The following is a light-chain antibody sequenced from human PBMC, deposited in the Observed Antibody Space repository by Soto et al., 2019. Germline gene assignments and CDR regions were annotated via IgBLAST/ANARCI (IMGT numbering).Light chain of an antibody. CDR2: SNN. Sequence: QSALTQPPSASGTPGQRVTISCSGRSSNIGSNTVNWYQQLPGTAPKLLIYSNNQRPSGVPDRFSGSKSGTSASLAISGLQSEDEADYYCAAWDDSLNGHVVFGGGTKVTVL. V-gene: IGLV1-44*01. CDR1: SSNIGSNT. J-gene: IGLJ2*01. CDR3: AAWDDSLNGHVV.